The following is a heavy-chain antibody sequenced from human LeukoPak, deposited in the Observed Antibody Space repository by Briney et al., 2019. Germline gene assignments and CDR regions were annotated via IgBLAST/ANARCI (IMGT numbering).Heavy chain of an antibody. D-gene: IGHD3-9*01. Sequence: AESLTLSCAAASGFTRSSCDIHCGIRAPRRGLQYGSGSSCNGGNTYYAHSVRGRFTISVDNSKNTLSLHMSSLTAADTAVYYCARGRYYDILAAQYTDYYNYYTGVWGKGTTVTVSS. V-gene: IGHV3-64*01. J-gene: IGHJ6*03. CDR1: GFTRSSCD. CDR2: SSCNGGNT. CDR3: ARGRYYDILAAQYTDYYNYYTGV.